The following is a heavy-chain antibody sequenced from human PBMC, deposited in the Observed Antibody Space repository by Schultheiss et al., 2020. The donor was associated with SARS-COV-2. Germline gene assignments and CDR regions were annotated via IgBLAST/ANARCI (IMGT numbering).Heavy chain of an antibody. Sequence: SETLSLTCTVSGGSISSYYWSWIRQPAGKGLEWIGEINHSGSTNYNPSLKSRVTISVDTSKNQFSLKLSSVTAADTAVYYCARGRGFEASMDVWGQGTMVTVSS. V-gene: IGHV4-34*09. CDR3: ARGRGFEASMDV. J-gene: IGHJ6*02. D-gene: IGHD3-10*01. CDR1: GGSISSYY. CDR2: INHSGST.